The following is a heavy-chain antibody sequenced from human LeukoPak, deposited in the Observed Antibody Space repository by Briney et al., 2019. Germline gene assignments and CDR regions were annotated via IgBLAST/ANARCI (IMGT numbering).Heavy chain of an antibody. CDR3: ALYSSGYYWISTEYFQH. CDR1: GFTFSSYW. J-gene: IGHJ1*01. CDR2: IKQDGSEK. Sequence: GGSLRLSCAASGFTFSSYWMSWVRQAPGKGLEWVANIKQDGSEKYYVDSVKGRFTISRDNAKNSLYLQMNSLRAEDTAVYYCALYSSGYYWISTEYFQHWGQGTLVTVSS. D-gene: IGHD3-22*01. V-gene: IGHV3-7*03.